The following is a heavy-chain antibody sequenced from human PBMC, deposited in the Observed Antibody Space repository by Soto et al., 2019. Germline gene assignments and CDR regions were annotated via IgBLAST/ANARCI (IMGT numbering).Heavy chain of an antibody. D-gene: IGHD3-3*01. CDR1: GYTFTSYA. V-gene: IGHV1-3*01. J-gene: IGHJ6*02. CDR3: ARVERFLELLAGMDV. CDR2: INAGNGNT. Sequence: QVQLVQSGAEVKKPGASVKVSCKASGYTFTSYAMHWVRQAPGQRLEWMGWINAGNGNTKYSQKFQGRVTITRDTSASTAYTERSSLRSEDTAVYYFARVERFLELLAGMDVWGQGTTVTVSS.